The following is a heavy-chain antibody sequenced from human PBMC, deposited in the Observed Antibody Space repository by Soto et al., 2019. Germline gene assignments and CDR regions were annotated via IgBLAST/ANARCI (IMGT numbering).Heavy chain of an antibody. J-gene: IGHJ5*02. CDR2: IYYSGST. CDR1: GGSISSYY. CDR3: ARDLGYYYGSGSYYAHWFDP. Sequence: QVQLQESGPGLVKPSETLSLTCTVSGGSISSYYWSWIRQPPGKGLEWIGYIYYSGSTNYNPSLKSRVTISVDTSKNQFSLKLSSVTAADTAVYYCARDLGYYYGSGSYYAHWFDPWGQGTLVTVSS. D-gene: IGHD3-10*01. V-gene: IGHV4-59*01.